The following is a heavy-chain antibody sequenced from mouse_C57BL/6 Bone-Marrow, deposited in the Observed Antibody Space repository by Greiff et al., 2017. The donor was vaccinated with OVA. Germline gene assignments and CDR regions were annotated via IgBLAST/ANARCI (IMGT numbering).Heavy chain of an antibody. J-gene: IGHJ4*01. CDR1: GFNIKDYY. V-gene: IGHV14-2*01. Sequence: DVKLQESGAELVKPGASVKLSCTASGFNIKDYYMHWVKQRTEQGLEWIGRIDPEDGETKYAQKFQGKATITADTSSNTAYLQLSSLTSEDTAVYYCAREGSSGFYYYAMDYWGQGTSVTVSS. CDR2: IDPEDGET. CDR3: AREGSSGFYYYAMDY. D-gene: IGHD3-2*02.